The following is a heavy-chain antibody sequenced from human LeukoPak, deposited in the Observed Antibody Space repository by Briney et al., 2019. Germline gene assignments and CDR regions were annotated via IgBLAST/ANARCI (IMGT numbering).Heavy chain of an antibody. CDR2: IYTSGST. D-gene: IGHD2-8*02. CDR3: ARALLVTSFDY. V-gene: IGHV4-61*02. J-gene: IGHJ4*02. Sequence: SETLSLTCTVSGGSISSGSYYWSWIRQPAGKGLEWIGRIYTSGSTNYNPSLKSRVTISVDTSKNHFSLKLSSVTAADTAVYYCARALLVTSFDYWAREPWSPSPQ. CDR1: GGSISSGSYY.